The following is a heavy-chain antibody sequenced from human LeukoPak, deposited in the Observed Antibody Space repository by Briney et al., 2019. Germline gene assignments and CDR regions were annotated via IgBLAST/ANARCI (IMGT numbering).Heavy chain of an antibody. CDR3: SREWGNGNDLRPDY. CDR1: GFTFSSYA. J-gene: IGHJ4*02. V-gene: IGHV3-49*03. CDR2: IRSSIYGGTP. Sequence: GSLRLSCAASGFTFSSYAMTWFRQAPGKGLEWIGFIRSSIYGGTPKAAASVKGRFIFSRDDSKGVAYLRMNSLKTEDTAVYYCSREWGNGNDLRPDYWGQGTLVTVSS. D-gene: IGHD1-1*01.